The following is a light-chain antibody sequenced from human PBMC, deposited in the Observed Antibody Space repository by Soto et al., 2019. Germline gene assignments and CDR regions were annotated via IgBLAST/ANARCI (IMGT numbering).Light chain of an antibody. CDR1: SSDVGSYNR. CDR2: EVS. J-gene: IGLJ1*01. Sequence: QSALTQPPSVSGSPGQSVTISCTGTSSDVGSYNRVSWYQQPPGIAPKLMIYEVSNRPSGVPDRFSGSKSGNTASLTISGLQAEDEADYYCSSYTSSSKVFGTGTKVTVL. CDR3: SSYTSSSKV. V-gene: IGLV2-18*02.